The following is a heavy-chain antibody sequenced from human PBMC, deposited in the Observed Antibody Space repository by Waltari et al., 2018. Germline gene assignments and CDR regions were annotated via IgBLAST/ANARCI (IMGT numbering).Heavy chain of an antibody. D-gene: IGHD6-13*01. V-gene: IGHV4-4*09. CDR1: GDSLSKSY. J-gene: IGHJ5*02. Sequence: QVQLQESGPGLVKPSETLSLACTVSGDSLSKSYFHWIRQPPGNGLEWIGYIFSTGSTIYNPSLNSRVTIAVDTSKNQFSLKLTSMTAADTAVYYCATSPSSSWYWIDPWGQGTLVTVSS. CDR2: IFSTGST. CDR3: ATSPSSSWYWIDP.